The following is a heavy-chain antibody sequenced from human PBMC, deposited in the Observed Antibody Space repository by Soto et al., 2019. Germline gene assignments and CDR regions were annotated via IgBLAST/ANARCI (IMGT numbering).Heavy chain of an antibody. CDR2: IHRSGTT. Sequence: SETLSLTCAVSGGSITSNSWWSWVRQPPGRGLEWIWEIHRSGTTNYNPSLNTRVTISVDKSKDQLYLKLNSVTAPDTAMVCCASQGFYTMGVWGRGTTVTVSS. J-gene: IGHJ6*02. V-gene: IGHV4-4*01. D-gene: IGHD4-4*01. CDR3: ASQGFYTMGV. CDR1: GGSITSNSW.